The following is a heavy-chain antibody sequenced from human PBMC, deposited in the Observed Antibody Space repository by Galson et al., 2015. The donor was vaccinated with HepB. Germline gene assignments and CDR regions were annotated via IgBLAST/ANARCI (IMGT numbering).Heavy chain of an antibody. CDR3: ARQYYYGSGSYYPYYFDY. CDR2: IYYSGST. Sequence: ETLSLTCTVSGGSISSSSYYWGWIRQPPGKGLEWIGSIYYSGSTYYNPSPKSRVTISVDTSENQFSLKLRSVTAADTAVYYCARQYYYGSGSYYPYYFDYWGQGTLVTVSS. D-gene: IGHD3-10*01. CDR1: GGSISSSSYY. J-gene: IGHJ4*02. V-gene: IGHV4-39*07.